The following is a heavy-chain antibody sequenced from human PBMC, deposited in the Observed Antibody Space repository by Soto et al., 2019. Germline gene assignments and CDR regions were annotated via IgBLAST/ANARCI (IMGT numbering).Heavy chain of an antibody. Sequence: GGSLRLSCAASGFTFSSYGMHWVRQAPGKGLEWVAVISYDGSNKYYADSVKGRFTISRDNSKNTLYLQMNSLRAEDTAVYYCAKTLHAVYYDSSGPPADWGQGTLVTVSS. V-gene: IGHV3-30*18. CDR1: GFTFSSYG. D-gene: IGHD3-22*01. J-gene: IGHJ4*02. CDR3: AKTLHAVYYDSSGPPAD. CDR2: ISYDGSNK.